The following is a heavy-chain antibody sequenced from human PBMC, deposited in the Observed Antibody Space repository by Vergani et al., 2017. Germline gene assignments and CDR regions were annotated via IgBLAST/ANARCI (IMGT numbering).Heavy chain of an antibody. J-gene: IGHJ4*02. CDR1: GYTFTSYG. CDR2: ISAYNGKT. D-gene: IGHD3-9*01. V-gene: IGHV1-18*01. CDR3: AGEIYDILTGYGGLDY. Sequence: QVQLVQSGAEVKKPGASVKVSCKASGYTFTSYGISWVRQAPGQGLEWMGWISAYNGKTNYAQKLQGRVTMTTDTSKTTAYMELMSLRSDDTAVYYCAGEIYDILTGYGGLDYWGQGTLVTVSS.